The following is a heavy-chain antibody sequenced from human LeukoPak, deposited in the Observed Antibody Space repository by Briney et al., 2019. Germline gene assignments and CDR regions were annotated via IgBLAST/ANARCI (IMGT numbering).Heavy chain of an antibody. CDR3: AREGCSSTTCYRDD. Sequence: GAPVKASYKPSEYTFSTYYRHWVPQAPGQGLEWMGIINPSGGGTSNAQKFQGRVTMTRDTSTSTDYMELSSLRSEDTAVYYCAREGCSSTTCYRDDWGQGALVTVSS. V-gene: IGHV1-46*01. J-gene: IGHJ4*02. CDR2: INPSGGGT. CDR1: EYTFSTYY. D-gene: IGHD2-2*01.